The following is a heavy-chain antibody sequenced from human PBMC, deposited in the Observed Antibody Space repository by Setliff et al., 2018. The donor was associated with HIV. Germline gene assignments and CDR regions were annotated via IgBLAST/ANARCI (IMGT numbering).Heavy chain of an antibody. V-gene: IGHV4-34*12. Sequence: SETLSLTCAVYGGSFSGYYWTWIRQPPGRGLEWIGEIIHSGISTYNFSLRSRVTMSIDTSNNQFSLTLNSVPAADTAVYYCVREVVSAVWYFDHWGRGIQVTVSS. CDR2: IIHSGIS. CDR3: VREVVSAVWYFDH. J-gene: IGHJ2*01. CDR1: GGSFSGYY.